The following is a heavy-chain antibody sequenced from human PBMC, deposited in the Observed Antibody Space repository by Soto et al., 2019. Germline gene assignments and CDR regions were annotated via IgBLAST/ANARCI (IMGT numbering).Heavy chain of an antibody. CDR1: GFTLSNYA. V-gene: IGHV3-30-3*01. D-gene: IGHD3-22*01. Sequence: QVQLVESGGGVVQPGRSLRVSCAASGFTLSNYAMHWVRQAPGKGLEWVAVISYDGSNKYYADSVKGRFTISRDNSKNTLYMQMNSLRAEDTAVYYCARERMGGVVVVVSYFDYWGQGTLVTVSS. CDR3: ARERMGGVVVVVSYFDY. CDR2: ISYDGSNK. J-gene: IGHJ4*02.